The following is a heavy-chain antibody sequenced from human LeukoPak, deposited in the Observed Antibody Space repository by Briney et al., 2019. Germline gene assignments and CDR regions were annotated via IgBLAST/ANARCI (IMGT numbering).Heavy chain of an antibody. CDR3: ARGPRNDP. V-gene: IGHV1-8*01. CDR1: GYPFTTYE. J-gene: IGHJ5*02. Sequence: GASVKVSWKSSGYPFTTYEINWVRQAAGQGLEWTGWVHPDTGYADYAQKFRGRVTMTSDTSISTAYMELSSLRSDDTAVYFCARGPRNDPWGQGTLVTVSS. D-gene: IGHD1-14*01. CDR2: VHPDTGYA.